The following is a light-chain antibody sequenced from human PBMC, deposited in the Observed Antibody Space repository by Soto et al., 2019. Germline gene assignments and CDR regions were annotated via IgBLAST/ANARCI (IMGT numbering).Light chain of an antibody. CDR3: MQALQSLT. CDR2: FGS. V-gene: IGKV2-28*01. CDR1: QSLLYNNTYNY. J-gene: IGKJ5*01. Sequence: DIMMTQSPLILPVTPGEPASISCRSSQSLLYNNTYNYLDWYVQKPGQSPQLLIYFGSNRAPGVPDRFSGSGSGTDFTLKINRVEAEDVGTYYCMQALQSLTFGQGTRLEIK.